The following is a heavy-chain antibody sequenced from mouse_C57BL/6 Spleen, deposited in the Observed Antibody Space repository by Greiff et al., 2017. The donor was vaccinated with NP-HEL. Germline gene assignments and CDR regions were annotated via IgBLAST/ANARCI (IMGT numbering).Heavy chain of an antibody. Sequence: VKLQQPGAELVRPGSSVKLSCKASGYTFTSYWMHWVKQRPIQGLEWIGNIDPSDSETHYNQKFKDKATLTVDKSSSTAYMQLSSLTSEDSAVYYCATGGDYGPFDYWGQGTTLTVSS. D-gene: IGHD2-4*01. V-gene: IGHV1-52*01. CDR3: ATGGDYGPFDY. J-gene: IGHJ2*01. CDR2: IDPSDSET. CDR1: GYTFTSYW.